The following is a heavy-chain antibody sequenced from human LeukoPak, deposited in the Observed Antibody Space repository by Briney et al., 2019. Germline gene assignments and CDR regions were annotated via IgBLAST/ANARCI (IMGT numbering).Heavy chain of an antibody. Sequence: ASVKVSCKASGYTFTGYYMHWVRQAPGQGLEWMGWINPNSGGTNYAQKFQGRVTMTRDTSISTAYMELSRLRSDDTAVYYCARGKAAAGTRGFDPWGQGTLVTVSS. D-gene: IGHD6-13*01. CDR1: GYTFTGYY. V-gene: IGHV1-2*02. CDR2: INPNSGGT. J-gene: IGHJ5*02. CDR3: ARGKAAAGTRGFDP.